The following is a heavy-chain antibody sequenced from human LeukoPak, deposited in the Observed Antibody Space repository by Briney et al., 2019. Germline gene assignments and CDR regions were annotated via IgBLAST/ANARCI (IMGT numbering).Heavy chain of an antibody. V-gene: IGHV1-2*06. CDR3: ARDWSVTTLDY. J-gene: IGHJ4*02. Sequence: ASVKVSCKASGYTFIGYYMHWVRQAPGQGLEWMGRINPNSGGTDYAQKFQGRVTMTRDTSISTAYLEFSSLRSDDTAVYYCARDWSVTTLDYWGQGTLVTVSS. CDR2: INPNSGGT. CDR1: GYTFIGYY. D-gene: IGHD3-3*01.